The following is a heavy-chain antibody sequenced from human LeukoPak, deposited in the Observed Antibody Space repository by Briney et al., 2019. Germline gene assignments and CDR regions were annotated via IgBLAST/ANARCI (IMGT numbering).Heavy chain of an antibody. V-gene: IGHV3-7*01. Sequence: GGSLRLSCAASGFTFSTYWMSWVRQAPGKGLEWVANIKQDGSEKYYVDSVKGRFTISRDNAKNSLYLQMNSLRAEDTAVYYCASRAAYSSSWSALDVWGQGTMLTVSS. CDR1: GFTFSTYW. D-gene: IGHD6-13*01. CDR2: IKQDGSEK. CDR3: ASRAAYSSSWSALDV. J-gene: IGHJ3*01.